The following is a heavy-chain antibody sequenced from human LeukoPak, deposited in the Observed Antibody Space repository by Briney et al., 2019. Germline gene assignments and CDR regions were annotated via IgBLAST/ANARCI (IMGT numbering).Heavy chain of an antibody. V-gene: IGHV4-38-2*01. CDR1: SYSISSGYH. CDR3: ARGRSSYYGSGSPRRFDP. J-gene: IGHJ5*02. D-gene: IGHD3-10*01. CDR2: IYRSGIT. Sequence: SETLSLTCAVSSYSISSGYHWGWIRQPLGKGLEWIGSIYRSGITYYNPSLKSPVTISVDTSKNQFSLKLSSVTAADTAVYYCARGRSSYYGSGSPRRFDPWGQGTLVTVSS.